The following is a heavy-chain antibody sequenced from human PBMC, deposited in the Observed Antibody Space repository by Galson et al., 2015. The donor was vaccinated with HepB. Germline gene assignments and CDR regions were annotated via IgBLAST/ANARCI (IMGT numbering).Heavy chain of an antibody. D-gene: IGHD2-15*01. CDR3: AKDGIMVANNPYQLHF. Sequence: SLRLSCAASGFTFSRYAMTWVRQAPGKGLEWVSSKTSSGGKTYYTDSVKGRLTISRDNSRNTVLLQLNSLRAEDTAVYYCAKDGIMVANNPYQLHFWGQGTLVSVSS. V-gene: IGHV3-23*01. CDR2: KTSSGGKT. J-gene: IGHJ4*02. CDR1: GFTFSRYA.